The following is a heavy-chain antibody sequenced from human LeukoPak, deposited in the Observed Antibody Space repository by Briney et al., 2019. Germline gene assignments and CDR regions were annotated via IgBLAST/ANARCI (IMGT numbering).Heavy chain of an antibody. V-gene: IGHV4-39*01. CDR1: GGSISSSTYY. CDR2: IYHSGTT. J-gene: IGHJ6*02. Sequence: SETLSLTCNVSGGSISSSTYYWGWIRQPPGKGLEWIGNIYHSGTTYYNPSLKSRVTISVDTSKNQFSLKLSSVTAADTAVYYCVKASGLAVPGTYYGMDVWGQGTTVTVSS. CDR3: VKASGLAVPGTYYGMDV. D-gene: IGHD6-19*01.